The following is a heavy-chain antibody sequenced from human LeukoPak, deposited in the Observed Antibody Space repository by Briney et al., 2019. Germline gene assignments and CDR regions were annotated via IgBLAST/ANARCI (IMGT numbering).Heavy chain of an antibody. Sequence: GGSLRLSCSASAFTFSVYWMTWVRQAPGKGLEWVATIKEDGSDKYYVDSVRGRFTISRDNAENSLYLQMNSLRAEDTAVYYCARFYGVPGGWFDPWGQGTLVTVSS. CDR2: IKEDGSDK. V-gene: IGHV3-7*04. CDR3: ARFYGVPGGWFDP. CDR1: AFTFSVYW. D-gene: IGHD4-17*01. J-gene: IGHJ5*02.